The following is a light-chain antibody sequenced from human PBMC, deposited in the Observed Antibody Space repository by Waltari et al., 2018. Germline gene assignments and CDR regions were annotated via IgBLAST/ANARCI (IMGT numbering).Light chain of an antibody. J-gene: IGLJ3*02. Sequence: QLVLTQSPSASASLGAPVKLTCTLSSGHSTNIIAWLQQQPEKGPRFLMNVKSDGSHNKGVGIPDRFSGSSSGAERYLTISSLQSEDEADYYCQTGGHGTWVFGGGTRLTVL. CDR3: QTGGHGTWV. V-gene: IGLV4-69*01. CDR2: VKSDGSH. CDR1: SGHSTNI.